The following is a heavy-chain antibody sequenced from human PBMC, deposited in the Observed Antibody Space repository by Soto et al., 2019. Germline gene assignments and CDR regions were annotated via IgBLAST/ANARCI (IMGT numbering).Heavy chain of an antibody. Sequence: PGGSPSLSCAASGFTFSSYGMHWVRQAPGKGLEWVAVISYDGSNKYYADSVKGRFTISRDNSKNTLYLQMNSLRAEDTAVYYCAKDVSDIVVVVAAGLDYWGQGTLVTVSS. J-gene: IGHJ4*02. CDR1: GFTFSSYG. V-gene: IGHV3-30*18. CDR3: AKDVSDIVVVVAAGLDY. CDR2: ISYDGSNK. D-gene: IGHD2-15*01.